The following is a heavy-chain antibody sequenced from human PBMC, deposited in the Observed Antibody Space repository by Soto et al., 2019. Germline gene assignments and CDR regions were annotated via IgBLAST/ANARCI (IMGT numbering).Heavy chain of an antibody. J-gene: IGHJ6*02. V-gene: IGHV1-69*13. CDR1: GGTFSSYA. CDR3: ARNPIVVVPETNYSYYGMDV. D-gene: IGHD3-22*01. CDR2: IIPIFGTA. Sequence: SVKVSCKASGGTFSSYAISWVRQAPGQGLEWMGGIIPIFGTANYAQKFQGRVTITADESTSTAYMELSSLRSEDTAVYYCARNPIVVVPETNYSYYGMDVWGQGTTVTVSS.